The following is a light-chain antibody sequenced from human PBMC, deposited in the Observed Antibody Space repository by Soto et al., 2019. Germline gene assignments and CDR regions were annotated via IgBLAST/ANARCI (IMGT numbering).Light chain of an antibody. CDR1: QSVSSRY. CDR3: QQYGSSLSIT. V-gene: IGKV3-20*01. Sequence: EIVLTQSPGTLSLSPGERAALSCRASQSVSSRYLAWYQQKPGQAPRLLIYGASSRATGIPDRFSGSGSETDFTLTISRLEPEDFAVYDCQQYGSSLSITFGQGTRLEMK. CDR2: GAS. J-gene: IGKJ5*01.